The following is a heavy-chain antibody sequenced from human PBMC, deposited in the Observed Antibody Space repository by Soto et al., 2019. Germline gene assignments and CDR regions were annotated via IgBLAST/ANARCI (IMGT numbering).Heavy chain of an antibody. J-gene: IGHJ4*02. D-gene: IGHD3-16*01. CDR2: VIPMVGMS. V-gene: IGHV1-69*02. CDR1: GGTFNFYS. CDR3: ATISVWGSAHFAY. Sequence: QVQLVQSGAEVKKPGSSVKVSCTASGGTFNFYSISWVRQAPGQGLEWVGRVIPMVGMSEYAQKFQGRVTITADKSTSTAYMNRRSLGSEETAVYYCATISVWGSAHFAYGGREPWSPSRQ.